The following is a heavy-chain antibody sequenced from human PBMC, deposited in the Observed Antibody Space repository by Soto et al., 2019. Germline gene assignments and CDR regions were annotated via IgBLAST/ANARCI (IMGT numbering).Heavy chain of an antibody. CDR3: ARDIPVGYYDSSGYSY. D-gene: IGHD3-22*01. CDR1: GGSISSGDYY. J-gene: IGHJ4*02. CDR2: IYYSGST. V-gene: IGHV4-30-4*01. Sequence: SETLSLTCTVSGGSISSGDYYWSWIRQPPGKGLEWIGYIYYSGSTYYNPSLKSRVTISVDTSKNQFSLKLSSVTAADTAVYYCARDIPVGYYDSSGYSYWGQGTLVTVSS.